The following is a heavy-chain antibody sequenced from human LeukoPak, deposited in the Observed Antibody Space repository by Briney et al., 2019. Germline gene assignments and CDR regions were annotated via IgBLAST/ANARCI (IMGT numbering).Heavy chain of an antibody. J-gene: IGHJ4*02. D-gene: IGHD1-1*01. V-gene: IGHV1-69*13. CDR3: ARERNAFRPYYFDY. CDR2: IIPIFGTA. CDR1: GGTFTSYA. Sequence: SVKVSCKASGGTFTSYAISWVRQAPGQGLEWMGGIIPIFGTANYAQKFQGRVTITADESTSTAYMELSSLRSEDTAVYYCARERNAFRPYYFDYWGQGTLVTVSS.